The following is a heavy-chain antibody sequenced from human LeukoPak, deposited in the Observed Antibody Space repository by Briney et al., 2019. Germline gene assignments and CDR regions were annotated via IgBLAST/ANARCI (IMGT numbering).Heavy chain of an antibody. CDR3: ARLRYDSSGSHRGPLTFDY. CDR2: IYPGDSDT. D-gene: IGHD3-22*01. V-gene: IGHV5-51*01. Sequence: GASLQISCKGSGYSFTSYWIGWVRPLPGKGLGWVGIIYPGDSDTRYSPSFQGQVTISADKSISTAYLQWSSLKASDTAMYYCARLRYDSSGSHRGPLTFDYWGQGTLVTVSS. J-gene: IGHJ4*02. CDR1: GYSFTSYW.